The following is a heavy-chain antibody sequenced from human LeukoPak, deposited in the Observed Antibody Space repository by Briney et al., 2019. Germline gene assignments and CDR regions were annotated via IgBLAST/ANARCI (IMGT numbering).Heavy chain of an antibody. J-gene: IGHJ5*02. CDR3: ARDFLYYGSGSYNGFDP. D-gene: IGHD3-10*01. Sequence: AGGSLRLSCAASGFTFSSYAMHWVRQAPGKGLEWVAVISYDGSNKYYADSVKGRFTISRDNAKNSLYLQMNSLRAEDTAVYYCARDFLYYGSGSYNGFDPWGQGTLVTVSS. V-gene: IGHV3-30-3*01. CDR1: GFTFSSYA. CDR2: ISYDGSNK.